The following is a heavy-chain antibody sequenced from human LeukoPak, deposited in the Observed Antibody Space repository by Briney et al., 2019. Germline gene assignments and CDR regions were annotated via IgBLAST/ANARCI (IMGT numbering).Heavy chain of an antibody. Sequence: SETLSLTCAVHGGSFSGYYWSWIRQPPGKGLEWIGEINHSGSTNYNPSLKSRVTISVDTSKNQFSLKLSSVTAADTAVYYCAREIPYYYGMDVWGQGTTVTVSS. CDR1: GGSFSGYY. CDR2: INHSGST. D-gene: IGHD2-2*02. CDR3: AREIPYYYGMDV. J-gene: IGHJ6*02. V-gene: IGHV4-34*01.